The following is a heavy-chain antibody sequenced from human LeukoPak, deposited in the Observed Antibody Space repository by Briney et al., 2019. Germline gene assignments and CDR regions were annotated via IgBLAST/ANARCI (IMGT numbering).Heavy chain of an antibody. V-gene: IGHV1-69*13. CDR1: GGTFSSYA. D-gene: IGHD2-15*01. CDR2: IIPIFGTA. Sequence: ASVKVSCKASGGTFSSYAISWVRQAPGQGLEWMGGIIPIFGTANYAQKFQGRVTITADESTSTAYMELSSLRSEDTAVYYCARDGGYCSGGSCYDPTHGPHWYYYYYYMDVWGKGTTATVSS. J-gene: IGHJ6*03. CDR3: ARDGGYCSGGSCYDPTHGPHWYYYYYYMDV.